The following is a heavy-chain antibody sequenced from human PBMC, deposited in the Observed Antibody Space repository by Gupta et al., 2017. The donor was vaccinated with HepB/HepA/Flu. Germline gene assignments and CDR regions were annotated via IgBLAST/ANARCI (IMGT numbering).Heavy chain of an antibody. CDR3: AKARGGYDILTGYYNAIDY. J-gene: IGHJ4*02. D-gene: IGHD3-9*01. Sequence: EVQLVESGGGVVQPGRSLRLPCAASGFIFADDAMHWVRQAPGKGLAWVSGISWNSGSIGYADSVKGRFTISRDNAKNSLYLQMNSLRAEDTALYYCAKARGGYDILTGYYNAIDYWGQGTLVTVSS. CDR2: ISWNSGSI. CDR1: GFIFADDA. V-gene: IGHV3-9*01.